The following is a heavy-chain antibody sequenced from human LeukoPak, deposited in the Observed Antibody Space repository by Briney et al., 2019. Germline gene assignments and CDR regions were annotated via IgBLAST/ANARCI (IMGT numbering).Heavy chain of an antibody. CDR3: ARSIVGATATWGY. CDR2: INHSGST. J-gene: IGHJ4*02. Sequence: SETLSLTCAVYGGSFSGYYWSWIRQPPGKGLEWIGEINHSGSTNYSPSLKSRVTISEDTSKNQFSLKLSSVTAADTAVYYCARSIVGATATWGYWGQGTLVTVSS. D-gene: IGHD1-26*01. V-gene: IGHV4-34*01. CDR1: GGSFSGYY.